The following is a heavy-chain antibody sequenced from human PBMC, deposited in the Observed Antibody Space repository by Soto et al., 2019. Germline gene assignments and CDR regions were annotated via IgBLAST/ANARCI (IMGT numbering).Heavy chain of an antibody. CDR2: INAGNGNT. D-gene: IGHD3-10*01. CDR1: GYTFTNYA. J-gene: IGHJ6*02. V-gene: IGHV1-3*01. CDR3: ARGPLLWGDV. Sequence: QVQLVQSGAEVKKPGASVKVSCKASGYTFTNYAMHWVRQAPGQRLEWMGWINAGNGNTKYSQKFQGRVTITRDTPERTAYRELSSLRYEDTAVYYCARGPLLWGDVWGQGTTVTVSS.